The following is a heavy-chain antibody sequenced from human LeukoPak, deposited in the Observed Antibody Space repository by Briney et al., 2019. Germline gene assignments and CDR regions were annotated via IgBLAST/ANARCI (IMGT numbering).Heavy chain of an antibody. D-gene: IGHD3-22*01. Sequence: GGSLRLSCAASGFTFDDYGMSWVRQAPGKGLDWVSGINWNGGSTGYADSVKGRFTISRDNAKNSLYLQMNSLRAEDTALYYCARGRQETYYYDSSGIVDWGQGTLVTVSS. CDR1: GFTFDDYG. CDR3: ARGRQETYYYDSSGIVD. V-gene: IGHV3-20*04. CDR2: INWNGGST. J-gene: IGHJ4*02.